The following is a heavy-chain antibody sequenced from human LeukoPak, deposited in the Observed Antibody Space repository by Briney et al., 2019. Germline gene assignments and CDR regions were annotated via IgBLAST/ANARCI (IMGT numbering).Heavy chain of an antibody. CDR3: AAGAIEREFLY. J-gene: IGHJ4*02. CDR1: GFTVSSNY. D-gene: IGHD5-24*01. CDR2: ISPGSRPM. V-gene: IGHV3-48*01. Sequence: PGGSLRLSCAASGFTVSSNYMSWVRQAPGKGLEWISYISPGSRPMYYGGSVKGRFTISRENVKNSLFLQMDSLSAEDTAVYYCAAGAIEREFLYWGRGSLVIVSS.